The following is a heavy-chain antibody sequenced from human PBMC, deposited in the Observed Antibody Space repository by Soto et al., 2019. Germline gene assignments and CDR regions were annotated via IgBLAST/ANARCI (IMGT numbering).Heavy chain of an antibody. D-gene: IGHD5-12*01. CDR1: GYTFTNYN. CDR2: SDARGGST. J-gene: IGHJ4*02. Sequence: QVQFVQSGAEVKMPGASVKVSCKASGYTFTNYNVHWVRQAPGQGLEWMAISDARGGSTSYAQNFQGRVTVTRDTSTSTVYLELNSLRSEDTAVYDWFRGGYDDYGKEGRYWGQGTLVTVSS. CDR3: FRGGYDDYGKEGRY. V-gene: IGHV1-46*01.